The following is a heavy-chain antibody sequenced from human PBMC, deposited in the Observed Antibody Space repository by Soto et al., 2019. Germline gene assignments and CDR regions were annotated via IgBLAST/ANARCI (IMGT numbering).Heavy chain of an antibody. J-gene: IGHJ4*02. Sequence: QVQLQESGPGLVKPSQTLSLTCTVSGGSISSGGYYWSWISQHPGKGLECIGYIYYSGSTYYNPSLKSRVTISVATSKNQFSLKLSSVTAADTAVYYCARGCDPPYFDYWGQGTLVTVSS. CDR1: GGSISSGGYY. CDR3: ARGCDPPYFDY. V-gene: IGHV4-31*03. CDR2: IYYSGST. D-gene: IGHD2-21*02.